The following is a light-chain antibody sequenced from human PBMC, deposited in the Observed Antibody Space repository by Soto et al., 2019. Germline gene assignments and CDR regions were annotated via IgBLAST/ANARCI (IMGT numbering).Light chain of an antibody. CDR1: QSISSW. CDR2: KAS. V-gene: IGKV1-5*03. J-gene: IGKJ3*01. Sequence: DIQMTQSPSTLSTSVGDRVTITCRASQSISSWMAWYQQEPGKAPKLLIFKASTLQSGVPSRFSGSGSGTGFTLTXXXXXXXXSAKYYCQQXXXXXYTFG. CDR3: QQXXXXXYT.